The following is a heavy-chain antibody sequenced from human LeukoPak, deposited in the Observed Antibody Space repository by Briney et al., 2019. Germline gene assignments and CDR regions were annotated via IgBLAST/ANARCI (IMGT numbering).Heavy chain of an antibody. V-gene: IGHV1-18*01. D-gene: IGHD3-9*01. CDR2: ISVYNGNT. CDR1: GYTFTSYG. J-gene: IGHJ6*03. Sequence: ASVKVSCKASGYTFTSYGISWVRQAPGQGMEWMGWISVYNGNTNYAQKLQGRVTMTTDTSTSTAYMELRSLRSDDTAVYYCARYLLRYFDWLYDYYYMGVWGKGTTVTVSS. CDR3: ARYLLRYFDWLYDYYYMGV.